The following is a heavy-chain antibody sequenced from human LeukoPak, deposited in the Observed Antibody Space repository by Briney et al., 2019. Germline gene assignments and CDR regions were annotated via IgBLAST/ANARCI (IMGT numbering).Heavy chain of an antibody. Sequence: GESLKISCKGSGYSFTSYWIGWVRQMPGKGLEWMGIIYPGDSDTRYSPSFQGQVTISADKPISTAYLQWSSLKASDTAMYYCARLRRGCSSTSCFFDYWGQGTLVTVSS. J-gene: IGHJ4*02. D-gene: IGHD2-2*01. CDR3: ARLRRGCSSTSCFFDY. CDR1: GYSFTSYW. CDR2: IYPGDSDT. V-gene: IGHV5-51*01.